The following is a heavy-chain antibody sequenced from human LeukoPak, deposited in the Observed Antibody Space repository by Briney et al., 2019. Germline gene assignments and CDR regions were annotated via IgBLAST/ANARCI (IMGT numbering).Heavy chain of an antibody. D-gene: IGHD3-22*01. CDR1: GGSISSSSYY. CDR3: ARESLRDDSSGYSNDAFDI. Sequence: SETLSLTCTVSGGSISSSSYYWGWIRQPPGRGLEWIGSIYYSGSTYYNPSLKSRVTTSVDTSKNQFSLKLSSVTAADTAVYYCARESLRDDSSGYSNDAFDIWGQGTMVTVSS. CDR2: IYYSGST. V-gene: IGHV4-39*07. J-gene: IGHJ3*02.